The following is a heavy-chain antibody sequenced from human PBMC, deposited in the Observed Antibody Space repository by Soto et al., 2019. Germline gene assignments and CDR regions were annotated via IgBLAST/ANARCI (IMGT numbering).Heavy chain of an antibody. D-gene: IGHD2-15*01. V-gene: IGHV3-23*01. J-gene: IGHJ5*02. Sequence: GGSLRLSCAASGFTFSSYAMSWVRQAPGKGLEWVSAISGSGGSTYYADSVKGRFTISRDNSKNTLYLQMNSLRAEDTAVYYCAKAPGLYCSGGSCYSFRFDPWGQGTLVTVSS. CDR2: ISGSGGST. CDR1: GFTFSSYA. CDR3: AKAPGLYCSGGSCYSFRFDP.